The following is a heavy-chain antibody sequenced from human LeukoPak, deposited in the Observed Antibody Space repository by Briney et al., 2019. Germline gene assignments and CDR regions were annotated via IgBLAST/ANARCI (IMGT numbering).Heavy chain of an antibody. D-gene: IGHD7-27*01. Sequence: ASVTVSCKTSGFTFTTYDMHWLRQAPGQGLEWMGMINPSVGNTHFAQKFQGRLTMTRDTSTSTVYMELSSLRSEDTAVYYCARELGRNAFDVWGQGTMVTVSS. CDR1: GFTFTTYD. J-gene: IGHJ3*01. V-gene: IGHV1-46*01. CDR2: INPSVGNT. CDR3: ARELGRNAFDV.